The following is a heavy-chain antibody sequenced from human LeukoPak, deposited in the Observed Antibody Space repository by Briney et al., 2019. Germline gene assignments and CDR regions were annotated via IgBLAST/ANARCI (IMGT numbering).Heavy chain of an antibody. V-gene: IGHV3-11*06. CDR3: ARGHYGMDV. J-gene: IGHJ6*02. CDR1: GFSFSDYY. CDR2: ISTSSSDT. Sequence: GGSLRLSCAASGFSFSDYYMTWIRQAPGRGLECVSYISTSSSDTNYADSVKGRFTISRDNSKNSPYLQMNSLRAEDTAVYYCARGHYGMDVWGQGTTVTVSS.